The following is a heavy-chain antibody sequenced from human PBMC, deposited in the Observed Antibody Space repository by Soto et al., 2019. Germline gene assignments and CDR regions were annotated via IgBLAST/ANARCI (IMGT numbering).Heavy chain of an antibody. Sequence: ASVKVSCKASGYTFTSYGISWVRQAPGQGLEWMGWISTYNGNTNYAQKLQGRVTMTTDTSTSTAYMELRSLRSDDTAVYYCARAGYSSGWDDFDYWGQGTLVTVSS. CDR2: ISTYNGNT. J-gene: IGHJ4*02. CDR1: GYTFTSYG. D-gene: IGHD6-19*01. V-gene: IGHV1-18*01. CDR3: ARAGYSSGWDDFDY.